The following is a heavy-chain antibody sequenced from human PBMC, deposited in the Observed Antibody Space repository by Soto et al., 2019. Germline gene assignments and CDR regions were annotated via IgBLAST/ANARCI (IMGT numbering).Heavy chain of an antibody. J-gene: IGHJ4*02. Sequence: PWWSLRLSCSASGFTFTSYRMNWFRQAPGKGLEWVSSISSTTNYIYYGDSMKGRFTISRDNAKNSLYLEMNSLRAEDTAVYYCARESEDLTSNFDYWGQGTLVTVSS. CDR2: ISSTTNYI. V-gene: IGHV3-21*06. CDR1: GFTFTSYR. CDR3: ARESEDLTSNFDY.